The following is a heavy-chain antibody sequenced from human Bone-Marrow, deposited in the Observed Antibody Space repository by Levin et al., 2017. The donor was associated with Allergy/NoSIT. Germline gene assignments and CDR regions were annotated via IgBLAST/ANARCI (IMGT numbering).Heavy chain of an antibody. CDR3: ARIWFGEFRDVFDI. J-gene: IGHJ3*02. Sequence: SQTLSLTCGVHGSFSDYYWSWIRQPPGKGLEWIGEISHSGSTNYNASLKSRVTISVDTSKNQFSLRLSSVTAADTAVYYCARIWFGEFRDVFDIWGQGTMVTVSS. CDR1: GSFSDYY. V-gene: IGHV4-34*01. D-gene: IGHD3-10*01. CDR2: ISHSGST.